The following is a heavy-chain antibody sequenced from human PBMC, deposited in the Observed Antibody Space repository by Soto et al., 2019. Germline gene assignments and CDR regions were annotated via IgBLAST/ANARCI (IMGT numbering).Heavy chain of an antibody. J-gene: IGHJ6*02. CDR2: IYYSGST. CDR3: ARDRGLGGPNDGDYDLDYYYYGMDV. Sequence: SETLSLTCTVSGGSISSGGYYWSWIRQHPGKGLEWIGYIYYSGSTYYNPSLKSRVTISVDTSKNQFSLKLSSVTAADTAVYYCARDRGLGGPNDGDYDLDYYYYGMDVWGQGTTVTVS. D-gene: IGHD4-17*01. CDR1: GGSISSGGYY. V-gene: IGHV4-31*03.